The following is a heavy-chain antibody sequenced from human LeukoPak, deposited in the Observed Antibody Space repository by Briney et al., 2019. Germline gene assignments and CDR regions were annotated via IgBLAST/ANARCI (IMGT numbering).Heavy chain of an antibody. CDR1: GFTFSTHW. D-gene: IGHD1-26*01. J-gene: IGHJ4*02. Sequence: GGCLRLSCAASGFTFSTHWMIWLRQAPGKGLEWVANIKQDGSEKYYVDSVKGRFIISRDNAKNSLYLQMNSLRAEDTAVYYCANALGAHYFDSWGQGTLVTVSS. V-gene: IGHV3-7*05. CDR2: IKQDGSEK. CDR3: ANALGAHYFDS.